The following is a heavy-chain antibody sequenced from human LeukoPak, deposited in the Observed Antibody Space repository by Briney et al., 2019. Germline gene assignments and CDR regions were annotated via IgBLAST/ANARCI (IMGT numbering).Heavy chain of an antibody. CDR3: SRENGAFSPFGY. J-gene: IGHJ4*02. CDR2: VSLSGLT. CDR1: GGSISSDDW. V-gene: IGHV4-4*02. D-gene: IGHD2-8*01. Sequence: SGTLSLTCAVSGGSISSDDWWSWVRQPPGQGLEWIGEVSLSGLTNYNPSLSSRIIMALDTSKNHLSLHLTSVTAADTAVYYCSRENGAFSPFGYWGQGYLVTVLS.